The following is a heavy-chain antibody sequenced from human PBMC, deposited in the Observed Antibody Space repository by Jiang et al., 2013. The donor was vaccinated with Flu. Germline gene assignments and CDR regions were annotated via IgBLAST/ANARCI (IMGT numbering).Heavy chain of an antibody. CDR2: IYYSGST. J-gene: IGHJ5*02. D-gene: IGHD3-3*01. CDR1: GGSISSSSYY. Sequence: GPGLVKPSETLSLTCTVSGGSISSSSYYWGWIRQPPGKGLEWIGSIYYSGSTYYNPSLKSRVTISVDTSKNQFSLKLSSVTAADTAVYYCARVITIGKPGRTGWFDPWGQGTLVTVSS. CDR3: ARVITIGKPGRTGWFDP. V-gene: IGHV4-39*07.